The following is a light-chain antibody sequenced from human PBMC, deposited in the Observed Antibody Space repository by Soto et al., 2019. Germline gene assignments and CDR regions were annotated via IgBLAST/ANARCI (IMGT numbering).Light chain of an antibody. CDR1: QSVNSN. V-gene: IGKV3-15*01. CDR2: GAS. CDR3: QQYNSYPLT. Sequence: ETVMTQSPATLSVSPGERAPLSCRASQSVNSNLAWYQQKLGQAPRVLIYGASTRATGIPARFSGSGSGTEFTLTISSLQPDDFATYYCQQYNSYPLTFGQGTKVDIK. J-gene: IGKJ1*01.